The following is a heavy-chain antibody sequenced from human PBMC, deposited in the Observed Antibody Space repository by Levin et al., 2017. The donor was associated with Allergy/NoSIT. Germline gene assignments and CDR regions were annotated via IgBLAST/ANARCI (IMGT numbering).Heavy chain of an antibody. J-gene: IGHJ4*02. CDR2: IDPSDSYT. Sequence: PGESLKISCKGSGYSFTSYWISWVRQMPGKGLEWMGRIDPSDSYTNYSPSFQGHVTISADKSISTAYLQWSSLKASDTAMYYCARHVTTMVRGVIPPPGYWGQGTLVTVSS. V-gene: IGHV5-10-1*01. CDR1: GYSFTSYW. D-gene: IGHD3-10*01. CDR3: ARHVTTMVRGVIPPPGY.